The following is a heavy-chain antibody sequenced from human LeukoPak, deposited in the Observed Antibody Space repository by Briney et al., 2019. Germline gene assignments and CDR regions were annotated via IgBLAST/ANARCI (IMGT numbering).Heavy chain of an antibody. D-gene: IGHD6-19*01. CDR2: IYYSGST. CDR3: ARDWLAVAGSY. J-gene: IGHJ4*02. Sequence: SETLSLTCTVSGGSISSSSYYWGWIRQPPGKGLEWIGSIYYSGSTYYNPSLKSRVTISVDTSKNQFSLKLSSVTAADTAVYYCARDWLAVAGSYWGQGTLVTVSS. CDR1: GGSISSSSYY. V-gene: IGHV4-39*07.